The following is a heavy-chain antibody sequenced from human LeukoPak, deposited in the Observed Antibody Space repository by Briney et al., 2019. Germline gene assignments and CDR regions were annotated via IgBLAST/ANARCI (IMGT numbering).Heavy chain of an antibody. D-gene: IGHD1-7*01. V-gene: IGHV3-7*01. CDR3: VGWGISGITNH. Sequence: GGSLRLSCAASGFTFSSSSISWVRQAPGKGLEWVAQTKQDGSEKYYVDSVKGRFTTSRDKNSLFLQMNSVRAEDTAVYYCVGWGISGITNHWGQGTLVTVSS. CDR2: TKQDGSEK. CDR1: GFTFSSSS. J-gene: IGHJ4*02.